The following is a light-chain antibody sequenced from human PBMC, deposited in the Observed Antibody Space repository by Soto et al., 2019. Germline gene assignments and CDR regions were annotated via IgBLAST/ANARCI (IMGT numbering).Light chain of an antibody. V-gene: IGLV2-14*03. CDR1: RSDVGGYNF. CDR2: DVA. CDR3: SSYTSTNTLV. J-gene: IGLJ2*01. Sequence: QSALTQPASVSGSPGQSITISCTGTRSDVGGYNFVSWYQHHPGKVPKLLIYDVAHRPSGVSNRFSASKSANTASLPISGLQAEDEADYYCSSYTSTNTLVFGGGTQLTVL.